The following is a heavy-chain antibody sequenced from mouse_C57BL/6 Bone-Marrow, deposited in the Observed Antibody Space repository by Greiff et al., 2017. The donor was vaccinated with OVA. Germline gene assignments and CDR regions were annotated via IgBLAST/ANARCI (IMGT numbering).Heavy chain of an antibody. V-gene: IGHV5-4*01. J-gene: IGHJ3*01. D-gene: IGHD1-1*01. CDR3: ARGLLRTY. CDR1: GFTFSSYA. Sequence: EVQGVESGGGLVKPGGSLKLSCAASGFTFSSYAMSWVRQTPEKRLEWVATISDGGSYTYYPDNVKGRFTISRDNAKNNLYLQMSHLKSEDTAMYYCARGLLRTYWGQGTLVTVSA. CDR2: ISDGGSYT.